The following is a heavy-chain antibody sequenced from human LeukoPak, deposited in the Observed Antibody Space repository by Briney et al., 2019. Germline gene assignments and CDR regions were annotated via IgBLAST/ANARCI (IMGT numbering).Heavy chain of an antibody. CDR2: INPNSGGT. D-gene: IGHD4-23*01. CDR3: ARTTVVTPAKHFQH. J-gene: IGHJ1*01. CDR1: GYTFTGYY. V-gene: IGHV1-2*02. Sequence: ASVKVSCKASGYTFTGYYMHWVRQAPGQGLEWMGWINPNSGGTNYAQKFQGRVTMTRDTSISTAYMELSRLRSDDTAVYYCARTTVVTPAKHFQHWGQGTLVTVSS.